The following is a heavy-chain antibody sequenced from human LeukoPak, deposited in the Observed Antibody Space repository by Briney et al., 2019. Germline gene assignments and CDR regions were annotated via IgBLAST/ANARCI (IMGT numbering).Heavy chain of an antibody. V-gene: IGHV3-23*01. CDR3: AKGLGCSGGSCPRVYYGMDV. D-gene: IGHD2-15*01. J-gene: IGHJ6*02. Sequence: PGASLRLSCAASGFTFASYAMRWVRQAPGKGLEWVSAISGVGGTTYYADSVKGRFTISRDNTKNTLYLQMNSLRAENRAVYDCAKGLGCSGGSCPRVYYGMDVWGQGTTVTVSS. CDR2: ISGVGGTT. CDR1: GFTFASYA.